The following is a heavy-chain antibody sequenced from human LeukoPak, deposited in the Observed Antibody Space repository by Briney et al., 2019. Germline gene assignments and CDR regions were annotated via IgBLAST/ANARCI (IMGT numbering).Heavy chain of an antibody. CDR3: AKDQGVVVVAATGFDY. V-gene: IGHV3-23*01. CDR2: ISGSGGST. J-gene: IGHJ4*02. CDR1: GFTFSSYA. Sequence: GGSLRLSCAASGFTFSSYAMSWVRQAPGKGLEWVSAISGSGGSTYYADSVKGRFTISRDNSKHTLYLQMNSLRAEDTAVYYCAKDQGVVVVAATGFDYWGQGTLVTVSS. D-gene: IGHD2-15*01.